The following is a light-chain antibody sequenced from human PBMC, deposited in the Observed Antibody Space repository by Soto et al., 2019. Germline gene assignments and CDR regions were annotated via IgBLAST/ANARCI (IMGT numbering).Light chain of an antibody. V-gene: IGKV1-9*01. CDR1: QGISSF. J-gene: IGKJ5*01. CDR2: AAS. CDR3: QQLYIFPLT. Sequence: DIHLTPSPSFLSASVGDRVTITCRASQGISSFLAWYQQKPGKAPNLLMYAASTLQGGVPSRFSGGESGTEYTLTISSLQPEDSATYYCQQLYIFPLTFGQGTRLEIK.